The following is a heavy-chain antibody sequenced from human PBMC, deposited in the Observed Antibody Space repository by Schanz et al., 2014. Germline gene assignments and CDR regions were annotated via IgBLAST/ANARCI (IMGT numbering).Heavy chain of an antibody. V-gene: IGHV3-21*01. D-gene: IGHD6-13*01. J-gene: IGHJ4*02. Sequence: VQLVESGGGVVQPGRSRRLSCEASGFTFSSYGMHWVRQAPGKGLEWVSSISSSSSYISYADSVKGRFTISRDNSKNTVNLQMNSLRAEDAAVYYCAKEKEEVAADGSFFDYWGQGTLVTVSS. CDR2: ISSSSSYI. CDR1: GFTFSSYG. CDR3: AKEKEEVAADGSFFDY.